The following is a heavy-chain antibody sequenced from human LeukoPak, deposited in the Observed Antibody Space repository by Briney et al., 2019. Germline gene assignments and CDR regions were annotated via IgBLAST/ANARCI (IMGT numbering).Heavy chain of an antibody. CDR1: GVSISSYY. D-gene: IGHD3-3*01. V-gene: IGHV4-59*01. CDR2: ISSSGNT. CDR3: ARALSGYYFDY. J-gene: IGHJ4*02. Sequence: ASETLSVTCTVSGVSISSYYWTWIRQPPGKGLEWIGYISSSGNTDYNPSLKSRVTMSVDTSKHHLSLRLSSVTAADTALYFCARALSGYYFDYWGQGILVTVSS.